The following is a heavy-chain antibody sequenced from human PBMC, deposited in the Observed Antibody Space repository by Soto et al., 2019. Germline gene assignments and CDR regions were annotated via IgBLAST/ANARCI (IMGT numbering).Heavy chain of an antibody. CDR3: FFVVVPGGGLYYYYGMDV. J-gene: IGHJ6*02. D-gene: IGHD3-22*01. Sequence: SETLSLTCTVSGGSISSGAYYWGWIRQPPGKGLEWIGSIYYSGSTYYNPSLKSRVTISVDTSKNQFSLKLSSVTAADTAVYYCFFVVVPGGGLYYYYGMDVWGQGTTVTVSS. CDR2: IYYSGST. CDR1: GGSISSGAYY. V-gene: IGHV4-39*01.